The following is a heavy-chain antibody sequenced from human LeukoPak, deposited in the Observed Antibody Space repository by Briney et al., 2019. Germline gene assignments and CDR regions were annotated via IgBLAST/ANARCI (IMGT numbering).Heavy chain of an antibody. J-gene: IGHJ4*02. CDR3: ARALRGFTYYLDN. D-gene: IGHD3-10*01. Sequence: GGSLRLSCVASGFTFSSYWMSWVRQALGKGLEWVANIKQDGSEKHYVDSVKGRFTISRDNAKNSLYLQMNSLRAEDTAVFYCARALRGFTYYLDNWGQGSLVTVSS. V-gene: IGHV3-7*01. CDR1: GFTFSSYW. CDR2: IKQDGSEK.